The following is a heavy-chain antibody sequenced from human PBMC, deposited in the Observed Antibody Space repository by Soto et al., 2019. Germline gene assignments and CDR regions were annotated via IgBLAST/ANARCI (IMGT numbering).Heavy chain of an antibody. Sequence: EVQLVESGGGLVQPGGSLRLSCVASGFTFSSYWMHWVRQAPGKGLVWVSSISNDGSSIYADPVKGRFTISRDNAKNTLYLQMNNLGAEDTAVDYCARLPNKGPPNGGHGNLVIVSP. J-gene: IGHJ1*01. CDR2: ISNDGSS. CDR3: ARLPNKGPPN. CDR1: GFTFSSYW. D-gene: IGHD1-1*01. V-gene: IGHV3-74*01.